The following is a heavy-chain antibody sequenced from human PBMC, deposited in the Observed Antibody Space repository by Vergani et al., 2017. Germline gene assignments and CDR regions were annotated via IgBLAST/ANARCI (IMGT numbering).Heavy chain of an antibody. J-gene: IGHJ3*02. V-gene: IGHV5-51*01. Sequence: EVPLVQSGAEVKKPGESLKISCKGSGFSFSTYWIGWVRQMPGKGLEWMGLIFPGDSQIRSSLSFQGRVTISADKSISTAYLQWYSLQASDTAMYYCARNPYCGGDCYSDAFDIWGQGTMVTVSS. CDR1: GFSFSTYW. CDR2: IFPGDSQI. D-gene: IGHD2-21*02. CDR3: ARNPYCGGDCYSDAFDI.